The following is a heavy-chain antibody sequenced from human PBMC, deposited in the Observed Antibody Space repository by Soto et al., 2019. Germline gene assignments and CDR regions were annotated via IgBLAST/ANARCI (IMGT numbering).Heavy chain of an antibody. CDR1: GFTFSGSA. D-gene: IGHD2-15*01. V-gene: IGHV3-73*01. CDR2: IRSKANSYAT. CDR3: TRRYPNYCSGGSCYSRPNWFDP. J-gene: IGHJ5*02. Sequence: EVPLVESGGGLVQPGGSLKLSCAASGFTFSGSAMHWVRQASGKGLEWVGRIRSKANSYATAYAASVKGRFTISRDESKNTAYLQMNSLKTEDTAVYYCTRRYPNYCSGGSCYSRPNWFDPWGQGTLVTVSS.